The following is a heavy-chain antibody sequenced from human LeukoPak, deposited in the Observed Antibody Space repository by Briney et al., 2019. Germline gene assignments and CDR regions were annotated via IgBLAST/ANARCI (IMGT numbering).Heavy chain of an antibody. J-gene: IGHJ4*02. D-gene: IGHD3-10*01. CDR1: GGSISSYY. CDR2: IYYSGST. Sequence: PSETLSLTCTVSGGSISSYYWSWIRQPPGKGLEWIGYIYYSGSTNYNPSLKSRVTISVDTSKNQFSLKLSSVTAADTAVYYCAREYGSGSSGIDYWGQGTLVTVSS. V-gene: IGHV4-59*01. CDR3: AREYGSGSSGIDY.